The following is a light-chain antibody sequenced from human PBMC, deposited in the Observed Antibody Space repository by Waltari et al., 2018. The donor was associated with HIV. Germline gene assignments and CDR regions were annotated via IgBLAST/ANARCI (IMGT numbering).Light chain of an antibody. CDR3: AALDDSLNGWV. CDR1: RSNLGSNT. Sequence: QSVLTQPPSASGTPGQRVSISCSGGRSNLGSNTVNWYQELPGTAPKLIIYVNNQPPSGVPDRFSAFKSGTSASLAISGLQSEDAATYDCAALDDSLNGWVFGGRTQLTVL. CDR2: VNN. J-gene: IGLJ3*02. V-gene: IGLV1-44*01.